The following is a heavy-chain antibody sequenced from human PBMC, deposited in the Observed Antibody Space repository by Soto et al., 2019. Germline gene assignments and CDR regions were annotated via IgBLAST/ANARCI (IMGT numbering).Heavy chain of an antibody. J-gene: IGHJ4*02. CDR2: INPGNGDT. D-gene: IGHD5-18*01. Sequence: SVKVSCKASGYTFTNYAMHWVRLAPGQRLEWMGWINPGNGDTEYSRELQGRVIITRDTSASTAYMELTSLRLEDTAVNYCARGATNSRPFDYWGQGTLVTVSS. CDR1: GYTFTNYA. CDR3: ARGATNSRPFDY. V-gene: IGHV1-3*01.